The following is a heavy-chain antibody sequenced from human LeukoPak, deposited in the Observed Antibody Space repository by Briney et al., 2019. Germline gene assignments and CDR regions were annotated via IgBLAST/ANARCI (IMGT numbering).Heavy chain of an antibody. CDR3: ASSGLAAAGTRGFDY. V-gene: IGHV1-2*02. CDR1: GYTFTGYY. Sequence: GASVKVSCKASGYTFTGYYMHWVRQAPGQGLEWMGWINPNSGGTNYAQKFQGRVTMTRDTSISTAYMELSRLRSDDTAVYYCASSGLAAAGTRGFDYWGQGTLVTVSS. D-gene: IGHD6-13*01. J-gene: IGHJ4*02. CDR2: INPNSGGT.